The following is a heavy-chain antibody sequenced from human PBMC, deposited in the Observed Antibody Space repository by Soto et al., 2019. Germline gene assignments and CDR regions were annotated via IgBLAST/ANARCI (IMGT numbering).Heavy chain of an antibody. CDR1: GYTLTELS. D-gene: IGHD6-13*01. CDR2: INPEDGDT. V-gene: IGHV1-2*04. J-gene: IGHJ4*02. CDR3: ARDLWEGIAAAGTGGFDY. Sequence: ASVKVSCKVSGYTLTELSMHWVRQAPGKGLEWMGGINPEDGDTNYAQKFQGWVTMTRDTSISTAYMELSRLRSDDTAVYYCARDLWEGIAAAGTGGFDYWGQGTLVTVSS.